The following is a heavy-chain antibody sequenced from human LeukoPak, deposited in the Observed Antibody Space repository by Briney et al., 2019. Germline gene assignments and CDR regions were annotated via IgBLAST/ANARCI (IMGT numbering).Heavy chain of an antibody. V-gene: IGHV3-33*01. D-gene: IGHD6-25*01. CDR2: IWRGGNYK. Sequence: RGSLRLSCSASGFNFRTHAMHWVRQAPGKGLEWVAMIWRGGNYKFYADSLEGRSTISRDDSRNTLSLQMGSLRVEDTAVYCCVTDPPDSGWAFWSWGQGALVTVSS. CDR3: VTDPPDSGWAFWS. CDR1: GFNFRTHA. J-gene: IGHJ5*02.